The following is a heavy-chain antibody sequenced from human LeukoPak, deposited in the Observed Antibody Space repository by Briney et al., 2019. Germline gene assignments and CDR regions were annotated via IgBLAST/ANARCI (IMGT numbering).Heavy chain of an antibody. J-gene: IGHJ4*02. CDR2: INHSGST. V-gene: IGHV4-34*01. CDR1: GGSFSSYY. Sequence: PSETLSLTCAVYGGSFSSYYWSWIRQPPGKGLEWIGEINHSGSTNYNPSLKSRVTISVDTSKNQFSLKLSSVTAADTAVYYCARVGYQIRTDYWGQGTLVTVSS. CDR3: ARVGYQIRTDY. D-gene: IGHD2-2*01.